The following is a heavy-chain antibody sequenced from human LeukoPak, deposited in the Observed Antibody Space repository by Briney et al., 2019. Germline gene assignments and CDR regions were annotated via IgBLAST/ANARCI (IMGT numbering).Heavy chain of an antibody. V-gene: IGHV1-69*13. Sequence: SVKVSCKASGGTFSSYAIGWVRQAPGQGLEWMGGIIPIFGTANHAQKFQGRVTITADESTSTAYMELSSLRSEDTAVYYCARAVGSGSYYYFDYWGQGTLVTVSS. CDR2: IIPIFGTA. J-gene: IGHJ4*02. CDR1: GGTFSSYA. CDR3: ARAVGSGSYYYFDY. D-gene: IGHD1-26*01.